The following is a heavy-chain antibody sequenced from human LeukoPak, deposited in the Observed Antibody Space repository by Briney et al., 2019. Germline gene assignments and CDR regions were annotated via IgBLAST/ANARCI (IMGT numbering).Heavy chain of an antibody. Sequence: PGGSLRLSCAASGFTFDDYAMHWVRQAPGKGLEWVSGISWNSGSLGYADSVKGRFTISRDNSKNTLYMQMNSLRPEDTAVYYCAREFWDTVAIGIFDYWGQGALVTVSS. CDR3: AREFWDTVAIGIFDY. CDR2: ISWNSGSL. V-gene: IGHV3-9*01. CDR1: GFTFDDYA. D-gene: IGHD5-12*01. J-gene: IGHJ4*02.